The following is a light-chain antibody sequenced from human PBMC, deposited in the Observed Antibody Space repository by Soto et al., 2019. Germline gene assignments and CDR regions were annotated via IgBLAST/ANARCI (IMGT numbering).Light chain of an antibody. CDR2: EVS. J-gene: IGLJ2*01. CDR1: SSDVGGYNF. Sequence: QSVLTQPPSASGSPGQSVTISCTGTSSDVGGYNFVSWYQQHPGKAPKLLIYEVSNRPSGVPDRFSGSKSDNTASLTVSGLQAEDEADYYCSSFAGGNNLLFGGGTKVTVL. CDR3: SSFAGGNNLL. V-gene: IGLV2-8*01.